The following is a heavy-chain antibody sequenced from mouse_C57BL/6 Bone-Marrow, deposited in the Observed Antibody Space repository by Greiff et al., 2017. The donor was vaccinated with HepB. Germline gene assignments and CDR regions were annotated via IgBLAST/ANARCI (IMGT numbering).Heavy chain of an antibody. CDR2: IYPGSGST. J-gene: IGHJ2*01. CDR3: ARKSYYYGSLY. CDR1: GYTFTSYW. V-gene: IGHV1-55*01. D-gene: IGHD1-1*01. Sequence: QVQLQQSGAELVKPGASVKMSCKASGYTFTSYWITWVKQRPGQGLEWIGDIYPGSGSTNYNEKFKSKATLTVDTSSSTAYMQLSSLTSEDSAVYYCARKSYYYGSLYWGQGTTLTVSS.